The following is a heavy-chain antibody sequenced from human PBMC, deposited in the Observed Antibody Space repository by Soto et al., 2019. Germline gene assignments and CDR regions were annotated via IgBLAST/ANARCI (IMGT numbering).Heavy chain of an antibody. J-gene: IGHJ6*02. Sequence: PGGSLRLSCAASGFTFYSYAMSWVRQAPGKGLEWVSAISGSGSSTYYADSVKGRFTISRDNSKNTLWLQMNGLRAEDTAIYYCADRDSSMVTRYYYGMDVWGQGTTVTVSS. CDR1: GFTFYSYA. V-gene: IGHV3-23*01. CDR3: ADRDSSMVTRYYYGMDV. D-gene: IGHD5-18*01. CDR2: ISGSGSST.